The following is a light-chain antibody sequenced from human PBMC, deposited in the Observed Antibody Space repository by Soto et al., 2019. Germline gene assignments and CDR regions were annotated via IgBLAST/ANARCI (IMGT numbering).Light chain of an antibody. CDR1: QSVSSSY. V-gene: IGKV3-20*01. CDR3: QQYGSSSWT. Sequence: PGDRVTLSCSASQSVSSSYLTWYQQRPGQAPRLLIYGASTRATSIPARFSGSGSGTDFTLTISRLEPEDFAVYYCQQYGSSSWTFGQGTKVDIK. J-gene: IGKJ1*01. CDR2: GAS.